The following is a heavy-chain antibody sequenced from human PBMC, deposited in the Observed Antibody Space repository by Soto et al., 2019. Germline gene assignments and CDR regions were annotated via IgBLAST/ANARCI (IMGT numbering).Heavy chain of an antibody. D-gene: IGHD3-16*01. CDR1: GFSLSTTGVG. V-gene: IGHV2-5*02. CDR3: AQEIPHVGLGRERGTWFDP. Sequence: QITLKESGPTLVRPTQTLTLTCTFSGFSLSTTGVGVGWIRQPPGKALEWLALIYWDDDKRYSPSLKSRLTITTDTSKRDVILTINNMYPVDTASYYSAQEIPHVGLGRERGTWFDPWGQGPRVTDSS. CDR2: IYWDDDK. J-gene: IGHJ5*02.